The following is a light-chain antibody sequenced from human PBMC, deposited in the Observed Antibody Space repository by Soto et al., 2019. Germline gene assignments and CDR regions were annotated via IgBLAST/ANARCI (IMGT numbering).Light chain of an antibody. CDR2: VGAGGIVG. CDR3: GADHGRGRDVMYV. CDR1: SDYSNCE. V-gene: IGLV9-49*01. J-gene: IGLJ1*01. Sequence: QAVVTQPPSASASLGASVTLTCTLSSDYSNCEVDWYQQGPGKGPRFVMRVGAGGIVGSKGDGIPDRFSVLGSGLNRDLTIKNIQEEDESDDDGGADHGRGRDVMYVFGTGTKLTVL.